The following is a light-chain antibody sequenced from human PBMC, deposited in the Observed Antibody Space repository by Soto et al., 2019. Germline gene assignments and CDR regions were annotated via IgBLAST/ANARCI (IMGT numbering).Light chain of an antibody. J-gene: IGKJ5*01. Sequence: EIVMTQSPATLSVSPGERATLSCRASQSVSSNLAWYQNKPGQAPRLLIYDASNRATGIPARFSGSGSGTDFTLTISSLEPEDFAVYYCQQRSNWPITFGQGTRLEIK. V-gene: IGKV3-11*01. CDR2: DAS. CDR3: QQRSNWPIT. CDR1: QSVSSN.